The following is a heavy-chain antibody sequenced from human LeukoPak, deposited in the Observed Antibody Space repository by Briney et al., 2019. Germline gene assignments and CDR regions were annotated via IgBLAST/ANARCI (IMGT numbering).Heavy chain of an antibody. CDR2: ISGSGGST. CDR3: AKVSGAYDFWSGYSYYYYYYYMDV. Sequence: GGTLRLSCAASGFIFSNYGMTWVRQAPGKGLEWVSAISGSGGSTYYADSVKGRFTISRDNSKNTLYLQMNSLRAEDTAVYYCAKVSGAYDFWSGYSYYYYYYYMDVWGKGTTVTVSS. D-gene: IGHD3-3*01. CDR1: GFIFSNYG. J-gene: IGHJ6*03. V-gene: IGHV3-23*01.